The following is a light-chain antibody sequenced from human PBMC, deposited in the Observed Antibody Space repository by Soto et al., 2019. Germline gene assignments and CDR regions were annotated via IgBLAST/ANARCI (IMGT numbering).Light chain of an antibody. CDR1: SSDVGTYNL. V-gene: IGLV2-23*02. CDR3: CSYARPGTLYV. CDR2: EVS. Sequence: QAVLSQPASVSGSPGQSIAISCTGTSSDVGTYNLVSWYQQPPGKAPKLIIFEVSKRPSGVSDRFSGSKSGNTASLTISGLQGEDEADYYCCSYARPGTLYVFGTGTKLTVL. J-gene: IGLJ1*01.